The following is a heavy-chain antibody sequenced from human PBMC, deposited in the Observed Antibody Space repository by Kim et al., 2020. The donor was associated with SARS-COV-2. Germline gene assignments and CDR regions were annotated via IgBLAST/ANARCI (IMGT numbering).Heavy chain of an antibody. CDR2: IRSKTNNYAT. V-gene: IGHV3-73*01. J-gene: IGHJ6*02. CDR3: TRRSPYGDFVPYFYGMDV. CDR1: GFSISGYV. D-gene: IGHD4-17*01. Sequence: GGSLRLSCAASGFSISGYVIHWVRQASGKGLEWVGRIRSKTNNYATTYGPSVKGRFAVSRDDLKNAAYLQMNTLKTEDSAVYYCTRRSPYGDFVPYFYGMDVWGQGTTVTVSS.